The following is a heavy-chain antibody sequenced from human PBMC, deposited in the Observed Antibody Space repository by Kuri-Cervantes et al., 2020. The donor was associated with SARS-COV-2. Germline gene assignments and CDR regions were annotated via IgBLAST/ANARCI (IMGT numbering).Heavy chain of an antibody. CDR1: GYTFTSYG. V-gene: IGHV1-18*01. Sequence: ASVKVSCKASGYTFTSYGISWVRQAPGQGLEWMGWISAYNGNTNYAQKFQGRVTITADESTSTAYMELSSLRSEDTAVYHCAREWGRSYGYDHWGQGTLVTVSS. D-gene: IGHD5-18*01. CDR3: AREWGRSYGYDH. CDR2: ISAYNGNT. J-gene: IGHJ4*02.